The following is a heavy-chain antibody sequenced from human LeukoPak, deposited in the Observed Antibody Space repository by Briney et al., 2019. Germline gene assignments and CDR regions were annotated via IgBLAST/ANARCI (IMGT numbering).Heavy chain of an antibody. CDR3: ARAGEGGTAMSAYYYYYGMDV. J-gene: IGHJ6*02. Sequence: SVKVSCKASGGTFSSYAISWVRQAPGQGLEWMGGIIPIFGTANYAQKFQGRVTITADESTSTAYMELSSLRSEDTAVYYCARAGEGGTAMSAYYYYYGMDVWAQGTTVTVSS. CDR2: IIPIFGTA. D-gene: IGHD5-18*01. V-gene: IGHV1-69*13. CDR1: GGTFSSYA.